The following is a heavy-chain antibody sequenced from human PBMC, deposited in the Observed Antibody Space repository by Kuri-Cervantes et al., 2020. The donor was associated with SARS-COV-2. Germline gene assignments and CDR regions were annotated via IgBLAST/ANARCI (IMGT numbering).Heavy chain of an antibody. V-gene: IGHV1-69*05. D-gene: IGHD3-3*01. CDR2: IIPIFGTA. J-gene: IGHJ6*03. Sequence: SVKVSCKASGGTFSSYAISWVRQAPGQGLEWMGGIIPIFGTANYAQKFQGRVTITTDESTSTAYMELSSLRSEDTAVYYCARDGFWSGYYYYYYYMDVWGKGTTVTVSS. CDR3: ARDGFWSGYYYYYYYMDV. CDR1: GGTFSSYA.